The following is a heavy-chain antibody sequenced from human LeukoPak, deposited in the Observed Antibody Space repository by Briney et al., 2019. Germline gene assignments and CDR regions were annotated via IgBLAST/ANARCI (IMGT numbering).Heavy chain of an antibody. J-gene: IGHJ4*02. CDR2: IYHSGST. CDR1: GYSISSGYY. V-gene: IGHV4-38-2*02. D-gene: IGHD5-18*01. CDR3: AKSSYSIFDY. Sequence: SETLSLTCTVSGYSISSGYYWGWIRQPPGKGLEWIGSIYHSGSTYYNPSLKSRVTMSVDTSKNQFSLKLSSVTAADTAVYYCAKSSYSIFDYWGQGTLVTVSS.